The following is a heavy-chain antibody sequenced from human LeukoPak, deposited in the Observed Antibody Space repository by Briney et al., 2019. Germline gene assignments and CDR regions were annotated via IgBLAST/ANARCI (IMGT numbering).Heavy chain of an antibody. CDR1: GFTFSSYG. V-gene: IGHV3-33*01. CDR3: ARDKSRRTATIGFDAFDI. D-gene: IGHD5-24*01. Sequence: PGRSLRLSCAASGFTFSSYGMHWVRQAPGKGLEWVAVIWYDGSNKYYADSVKGRFTISRDNSKNTLYLQMNSLRAEDTAVYYCARDKSRRTATIGFDAFDIWGQGTMVTVSS. CDR2: IWYDGSNK. J-gene: IGHJ3*02.